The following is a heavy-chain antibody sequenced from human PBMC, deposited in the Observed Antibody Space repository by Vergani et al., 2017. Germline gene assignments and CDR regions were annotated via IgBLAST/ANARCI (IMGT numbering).Heavy chain of an antibody. J-gene: IGHJ4*02. Sequence: EVQLVQSGAEVKKPGESLKISCKGSGYSFTSYWIGWVRQMPGKGLEWMGIIYPGDSDTRYSPSFQGQVTISADKSISTAYLQWSSLKASDTAMYYCARCLEDIVATITGFDYWGQGTLVTVSS. CDR3: ARCLEDIVATITGFDY. D-gene: IGHD5-12*01. CDR1: GYSFTSYW. CDR2: IYPGDSDT. V-gene: IGHV5-51*01.